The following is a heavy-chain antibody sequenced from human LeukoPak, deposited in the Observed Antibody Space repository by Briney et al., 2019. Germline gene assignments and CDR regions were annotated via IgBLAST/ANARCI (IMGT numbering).Heavy chain of an antibody. D-gene: IGHD4-23*01. CDR1: GGSISSSSYY. J-gene: IGHJ3*02. V-gene: IGHV4-39*07. Sequence: SETLSLTCTVSGGSISSSSYYWGWIRQPPGKGLEWIGSIYYSGSTYYNPSLKSRVTISVDTSKNQFSLKLSSVTAADTAVYYCARETTNDYGGEDDAFDIWGQGTMVTVSS. CDR3: ARETTNDYGGEDDAFDI. CDR2: IYYSGST.